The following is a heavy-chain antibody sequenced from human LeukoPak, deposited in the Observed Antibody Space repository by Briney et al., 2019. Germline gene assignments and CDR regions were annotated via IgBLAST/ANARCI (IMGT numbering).Heavy chain of an antibody. J-gene: IGHJ4*02. D-gene: IGHD3-10*01. Sequence: GGSLRLSCAASGFTFSSYSMNWVRQAPGKGLEWVSAISGSGGSTYYADSVKGRFTISRDNSKDTLYLQMNSLRAEDTAVYYCAKVRVYYFDYWGQGTLVTVSS. CDR3: AKVRVYYFDY. CDR2: ISGSGGST. V-gene: IGHV3-23*01. CDR1: GFTFSSYS.